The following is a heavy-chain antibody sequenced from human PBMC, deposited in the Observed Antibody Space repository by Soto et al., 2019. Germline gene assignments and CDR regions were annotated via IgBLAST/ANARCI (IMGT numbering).Heavy chain of an antibody. Sequence: QVQLQESGPGLVKPSQTLSLTCTVSGGSISSGGYYWSWIRQHPGKGLEWIGYIYYSGSTYYNPSLKSRVTISVDTSKNQFSLKLSSVTAADTAVYYCARRGCVVVVAASSRSSDAFDIWGQGTMVTVSS. D-gene: IGHD2-15*01. J-gene: IGHJ3*02. V-gene: IGHV4-31*03. CDR1: GGSISSGGYY. CDR2: IYYSGST. CDR3: ARRGCVVVVAASSRSSDAFDI.